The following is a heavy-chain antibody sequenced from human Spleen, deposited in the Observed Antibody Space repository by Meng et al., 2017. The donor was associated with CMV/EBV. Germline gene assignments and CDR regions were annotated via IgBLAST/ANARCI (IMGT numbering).Heavy chain of an antibody. D-gene: IGHD3-3*01. CDR3: ARVERFLEWLLSIGGMGIGMDV. V-gene: IGHV1-46*01. Sequence: ASVKVSCKASGYTFTSYYMHWVRQAPGQGLEWMGIINPSGGSTSYAQKFQGRVTMTRDTSTSTVYMELSSLRSEDTAVYYCARVERFLEWLLSIGGMGIGMDVWGQGTTVTVSS. CDR1: GYTFTSYY. CDR2: INPSGGST. J-gene: IGHJ6*02.